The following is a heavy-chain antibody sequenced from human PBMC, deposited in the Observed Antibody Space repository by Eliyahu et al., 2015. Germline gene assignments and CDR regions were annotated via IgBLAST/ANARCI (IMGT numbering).Heavy chain of an antibody. CDR3: ARVPSPLGGAPRWFDP. V-gene: IGHV1-2*02. CDR2: INPNSGAA. CDR1: GYTFPGFY. D-gene: IGHD3-16*01. Sequence: QVLLVQSGSEVKKPGASVKISCKASGYTFPGFYIHWVRQAPGQGLEWMGWINPNSGAANVAPSFQGRVTMTRDTSITTAYLHLTTLTSDDTAVYYCARVPSPLGGAPRWFDPWGQGALVIVSS. J-gene: IGHJ5*02.